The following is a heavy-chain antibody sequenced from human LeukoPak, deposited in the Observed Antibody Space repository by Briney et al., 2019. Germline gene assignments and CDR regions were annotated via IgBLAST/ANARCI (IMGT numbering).Heavy chain of an antibody. CDR2: INWSGGST. D-gene: IGHD2-2*01. V-gene: IGHV3-20*04. Sequence: GGSLRLSCTASGFAFDEHGMSWVRQVPGKGLEWVSGINWSGGSTGYADPLRGRFTISRDNAKNSLYLQMDSLRAEDTALYYCARALITSPFYIAYWGQGTLVTVSS. CDR1: GFAFDEHG. J-gene: IGHJ4*02. CDR3: ARALITSPFYIAY.